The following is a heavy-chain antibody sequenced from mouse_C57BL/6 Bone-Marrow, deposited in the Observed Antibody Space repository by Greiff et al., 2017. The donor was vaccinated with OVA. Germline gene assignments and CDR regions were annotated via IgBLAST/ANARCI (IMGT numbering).Heavy chain of an antibody. J-gene: IGHJ2*01. Sequence: EVHLVESGPGLVKPSQSLSLTCSVTGYSITSGYYWNWIRQFPGNKLEWMGYISYDGSNNYNPSLKNRISITRDTSKNQFFLKLNSVTTEDTATYYCARDLNDYDGDYFDYWGQGTTLTVSS. CDR2: ISYDGSN. V-gene: IGHV3-6*01. CDR3: ARDLNDYDGDYFDY. D-gene: IGHD2-4*01. CDR1: GYSITSGYY.